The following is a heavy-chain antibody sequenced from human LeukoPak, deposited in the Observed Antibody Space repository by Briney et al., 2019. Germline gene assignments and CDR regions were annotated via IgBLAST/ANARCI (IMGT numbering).Heavy chain of an antibody. V-gene: IGHV3-11*04. CDR2: ISSSGSTI. J-gene: IGHJ4*02. CDR1: GFTFSDYY. CDR3: ARDPTIAVGPFDY. D-gene: IGHD6-19*01. Sequence: GGSLRLSCAASGFTFSDYYMSWIRQAPGKGLEWVSYISSSGSTIYYADSVKGRFTISGDNAKNSLYLQMNSLRAEDTAVYYCARDPTIAVGPFDYWGQGTLVTVSS.